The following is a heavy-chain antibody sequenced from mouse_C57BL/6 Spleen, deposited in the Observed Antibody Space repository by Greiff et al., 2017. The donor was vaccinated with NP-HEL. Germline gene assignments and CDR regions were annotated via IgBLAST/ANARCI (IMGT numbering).Heavy chain of an antibody. J-gene: IGHJ3*01. D-gene: IGHD1-1*01. CDR1: GYAFSSYW. CDR2: IYPGDGDT. V-gene: IGHV1-80*01. Sequence: QVQLQQSGAELVKPGASVKISCKASGYAFSSYWMNWVKQRPGKGLEWIGQIYPGDGDTNYNGKFKGKATLTADISSSTAYMQLSSLTSEDSAVYFCARGGLLAWFAYWGQGTLVTVSA. CDR3: ARGGLLAWFAY.